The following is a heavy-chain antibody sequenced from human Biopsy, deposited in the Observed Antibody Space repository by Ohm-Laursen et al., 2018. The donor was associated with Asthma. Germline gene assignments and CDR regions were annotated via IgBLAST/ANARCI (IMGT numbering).Heavy chain of an antibody. CDR1: GVSVGTRGYS. Sequence: SDTLSLTCAVSGVSVGTRGYSWTWIRQTPGRGLEWIGYLYHSGTTYYNPSLRSRVAILEDKSRNQFSLKLTSVTAADTAVYYCVRGSSSWHHGPFHYYYGLDVWGQGTTAAVSS. J-gene: IGHJ6*02. CDR2: LYHSGTT. D-gene: IGHD6-13*01. V-gene: IGHV4-30-2*01. CDR3: VRGSSSWHHGPFHYYYGLDV.